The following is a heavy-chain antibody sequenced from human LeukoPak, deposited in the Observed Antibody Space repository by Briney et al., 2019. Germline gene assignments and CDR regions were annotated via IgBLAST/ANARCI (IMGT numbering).Heavy chain of an antibody. Sequence: ASVKVSCKASGYTFSAYYIQWVRQAPGQGLEWMGWINPNSGGTNYAQKFQGWVTMTTDTSTSTAYMDLRRLRSDDTAVYYCARFASVAHFDNWGQGTLVTVSS. J-gene: IGHJ4*02. CDR1: GYTFSAYY. CDR3: ARFASVAHFDN. CDR2: INPNSGGT. V-gene: IGHV1-2*04. D-gene: IGHD5-12*01.